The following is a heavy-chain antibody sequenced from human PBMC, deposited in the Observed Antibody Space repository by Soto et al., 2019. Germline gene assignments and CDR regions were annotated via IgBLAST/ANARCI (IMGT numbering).Heavy chain of an antibody. CDR3: ASTAIFPRNYYYGMDV. Sequence: EVQLVESGGGLIQPGGSLRLSCAASGFTVSSNYMSWVRQAPGKGLEWVSVIYSGGSTYYADSVKGRFTISRDNSKNTLYLQMNILRAEDTAVYYCASTAIFPRNYYYGMDVWGQGTTVTVSS. V-gene: IGHV3-53*01. CDR1: GFTVSSNY. J-gene: IGHJ6*02. D-gene: IGHD2-21*02. CDR2: IYSGGST.